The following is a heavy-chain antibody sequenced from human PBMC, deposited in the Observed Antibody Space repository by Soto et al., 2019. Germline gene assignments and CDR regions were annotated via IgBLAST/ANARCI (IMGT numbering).Heavy chain of an antibody. CDR3: TRHPIAAGIYGLDV. Sequence: GESLKISCQGSGYTFTSYWITWVRQMPGKGVGWMGRIDPSDSYTHYSPSFQGHVTISVDKSISTAYLKWSRLKASDMAMYYCTRHPIAAGIYGLDVWGQGTTVTVSS. V-gene: IGHV5-10-1*01. D-gene: IGHD2-21*01. CDR2: IDPSDSYT. J-gene: IGHJ6*02. CDR1: GYTFTSYW.